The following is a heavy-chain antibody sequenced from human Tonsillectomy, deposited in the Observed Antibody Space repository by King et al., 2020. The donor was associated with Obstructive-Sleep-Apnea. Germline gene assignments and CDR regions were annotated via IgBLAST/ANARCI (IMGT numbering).Heavy chain of an antibody. J-gene: IGHJ4*02. CDR3: ARGYFPVRKTQLDY. V-gene: IGHV3-72*01. D-gene: IGHD3-9*01. CDR2: VRNKPNSYTT. Sequence: VQLVESGGGLVQTGGSLRLSCVASGFSFSDYYMDWVRHAPGKGLEWVGRVRNKPNSYTTEYAASVKGRFTISRDDSRNSVRLQMNSLTTEDTAVYFCARGYFPVRKTQLDYWGLGTLVTVSS. CDR1: GFSFSDYY.